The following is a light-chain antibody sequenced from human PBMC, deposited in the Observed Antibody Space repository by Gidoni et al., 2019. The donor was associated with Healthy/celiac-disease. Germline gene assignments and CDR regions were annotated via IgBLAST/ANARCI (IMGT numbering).Light chain of an antibody. CDR1: QSVSSN. V-gene: IGKV3-15*01. J-gene: IGKJ2*01. CDR2: GAS. Sequence: EIVMTQSPATLSVSPGERATLSCRASQSVSSNLAWYQQKPGQAPRLLIYGASTRATGIPVRFSGSGSGTEFTLTISSLQSEDFAVYYCQQYNNWPYTFXQXTKLXIK. CDR3: QQYNNWPYT.